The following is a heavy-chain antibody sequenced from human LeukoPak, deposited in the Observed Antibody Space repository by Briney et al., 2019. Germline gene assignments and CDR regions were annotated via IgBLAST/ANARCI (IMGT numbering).Heavy chain of an antibody. V-gene: IGHV1-18*01. J-gene: IGHJ6*02. CDR2: ISAYNGNT. CDR1: GYTFTSYG. D-gene: IGHD6-19*01. CDR3: ASQREPSSGPLYGMDV. Sequence: GASVKVSCKASGYTFTSYGISWVRQAPGQGLEWMGWISAYNGNTNYAQKLQGRVTMTTDTSTSTAYMELRSLRPDDTAVYYCASQREPSSGPLYGMDVWGQGTTVTVSS.